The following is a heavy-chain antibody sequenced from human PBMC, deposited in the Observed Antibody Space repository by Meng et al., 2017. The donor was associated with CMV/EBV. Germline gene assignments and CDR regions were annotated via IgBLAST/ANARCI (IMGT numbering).Heavy chain of an antibody. Sequence: SVKVSCKASGYTFTSYDINWVRQATGQGLEWMGRIIPILGIANYAQKFQGRVTITADKSTSTAYMELSSLRSEDTAVYYCAREGIRYFDWLLPGYYFDYWGQGTLVTVSS. CDR1: GYTFTSYD. CDR3: AREGIRYFDWLLPGYYFDY. V-gene: IGHV1-69*04. J-gene: IGHJ4*02. D-gene: IGHD3-9*01. CDR2: IIPILGIA.